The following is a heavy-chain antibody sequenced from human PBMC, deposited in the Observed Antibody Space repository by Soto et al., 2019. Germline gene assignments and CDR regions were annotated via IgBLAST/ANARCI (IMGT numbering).Heavy chain of an antibody. V-gene: IGHV1-2*02. CDR2: ISPNNGAT. J-gene: IGHJ3*01. CDR1: GYTFSDYY. D-gene: IGHD2-15*01. CDR3: ARGGEFCSTGSFNSSLGDAFDV. Sequence: QVQLVQSGAEVKKPGASMKVSCKASGYTFSDYYMHWVRQAPGQGLECMGWISPNNGATNYAQKFQDRVTMTRDASITTAYMELSRLGSDDTAVYYCARGGEFCSTGSFNSSLGDAFDVWGQGTTVTVSS.